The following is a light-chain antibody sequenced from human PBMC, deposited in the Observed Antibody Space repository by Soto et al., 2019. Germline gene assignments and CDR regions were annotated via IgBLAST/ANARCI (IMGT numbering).Light chain of an antibody. CDR1: QSISSW. J-gene: IGKJ2*01. V-gene: IGKV1-5*03. CDR3: QQYNSYSRT. CDR2: KAS. Sequence: DIHMTQSPSTLSASVGDRVTITCRASQSISSWLAWYQQKPGKAPKVLIYKASGLQSGVPSRFSGSGSGTEFTLTISRLQPDDFASYYCQQYNSYSRTFGQGTKLEIK.